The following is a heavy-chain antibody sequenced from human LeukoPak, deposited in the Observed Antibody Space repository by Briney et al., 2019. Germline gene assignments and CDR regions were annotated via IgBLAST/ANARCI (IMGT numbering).Heavy chain of an antibody. CDR3: AGEVGGPWFDP. D-gene: IGHD1-26*01. Sequence: PSETLSLTCTVSGGSISSGSHYWSWIRQPAGKGLEWIGRIYSSGNTNYNPSLKSRVTISLDTSKNQFSLNLNSVTAADTAVYYCAGEVGGPWFDPWGLGTLVTVSS. CDR1: GGSISSGSHY. V-gene: IGHV4-61*02. J-gene: IGHJ5*02. CDR2: IYSSGNT.